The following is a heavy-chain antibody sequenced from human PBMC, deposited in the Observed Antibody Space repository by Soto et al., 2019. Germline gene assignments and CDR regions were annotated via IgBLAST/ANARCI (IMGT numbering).Heavy chain of an antibody. J-gene: IGHJ6*02. CDR2: IYYSGST. D-gene: IGHD6-13*01. Sequence: PSETLSLTCTVSGGSISSYYWSWIRQPPGKGLEWIGYIYYSGSTNYNPSLKSRVTMSVDTSKNQFSLKLSSVTAADTAVYYCARVEAAAEIYYYGMDVWGQGTTVTVSS. CDR3: ARVEAAAEIYYYGMDV. V-gene: IGHV4-59*12. CDR1: GGSISSYY.